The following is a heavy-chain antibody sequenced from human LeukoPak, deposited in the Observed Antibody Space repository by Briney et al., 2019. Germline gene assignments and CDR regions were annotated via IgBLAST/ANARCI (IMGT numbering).Heavy chain of an antibody. J-gene: IGHJ4*02. V-gene: IGHV3-74*01. CDR1: GFTFSSYW. Sequence: GGSLRLSCAASGFTFSSYWMHWVRQAPGRGLEWVSRISPDGSTTNYADSVKGRFSVSRDNSKKIVYLQMDSLRADDSALYYCAKDANYLDSSGYFIPFDYWGQGTLVTVAS. CDR2: ISPDGSTT. CDR3: AKDANYLDSSGYFIPFDY. D-gene: IGHD3-22*01.